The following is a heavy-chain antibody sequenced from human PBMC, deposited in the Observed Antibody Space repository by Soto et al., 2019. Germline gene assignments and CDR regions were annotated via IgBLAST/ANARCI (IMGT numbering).Heavy chain of an antibody. V-gene: IGHV3-48*03. CDR1: GFTFSSYE. D-gene: IGHD1-26*01. Sequence: EVQLVESGGGLVQPGGSLRLSSAASGFTFSSYEMNWVRQAPGKGLEGVSYISSSGSTIYYADSVKGGFTISRDNAKNSRYLQMNSLRAEDTAVYYCARDSGTAPRYYYYGMDGWGEGTTVTVSS. CDR2: ISSSGSTI. CDR3: ARDSGTAPRYYYYGMDG. J-gene: IGHJ6*04.